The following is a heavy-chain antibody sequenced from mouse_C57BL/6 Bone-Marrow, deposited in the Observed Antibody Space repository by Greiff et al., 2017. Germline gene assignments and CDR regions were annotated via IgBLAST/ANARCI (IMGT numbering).Heavy chain of an antibody. V-gene: IGHV3-6*01. CDR2: ISYDGSN. D-gene: IGHD3-2*02. CDR3: ARSAGLWYFDV. CDR1: GYSITSGYY. Sequence: DVQLQESGPGLVKPSQSLSLTCSVTGYSITSGYYWNWIRQFPGNKLEWMGYISYDGSNNYNPSLKNRISITRDTSKNQFFLKLNSVTTEDTATYYCARSAGLWYFDVWGTGTTVTVSS. J-gene: IGHJ1*03.